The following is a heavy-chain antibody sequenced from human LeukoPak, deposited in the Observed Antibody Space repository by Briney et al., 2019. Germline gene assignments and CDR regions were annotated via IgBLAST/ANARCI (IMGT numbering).Heavy chain of an antibody. CDR1: GYTFTSYG. CDR2: ISAYNGNT. Sequence: ASVKVSCKASGYTFTSYGISWVRQAPGQGLEWMGWISAYNGNTNYAQKLQGRVTITTDTSTSTAYMELSSLRSDDTAVYYCARDFPITAGEYCGGDCYSYYYGMDVWGQGTTVTVSS. V-gene: IGHV1-18*01. D-gene: IGHD2-21*02. J-gene: IGHJ6*02. CDR3: ARDFPITAGEYCGGDCYSYYYGMDV.